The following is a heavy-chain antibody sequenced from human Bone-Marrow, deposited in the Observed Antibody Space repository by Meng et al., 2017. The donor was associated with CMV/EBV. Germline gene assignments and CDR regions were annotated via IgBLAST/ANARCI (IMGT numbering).Heavy chain of an antibody. Sequence: SETLSLSCTVSGGSISSSSYYWGWIRQPPGKGLEWIGSIYYSGSTYYNPSLKSRVTISVDTSKNQFSLKLSSVTAADSAVYFCAKGNRVALVPHAMFYFDSWGQETLVTVSS. CDR3: AKGNRVALVPHAMFYFDS. V-gene: IGHV4-39*07. CDR1: GGSISSSSYY. D-gene: IGHD2-2*01. J-gene: IGHJ4*02. CDR2: IYYSGST.